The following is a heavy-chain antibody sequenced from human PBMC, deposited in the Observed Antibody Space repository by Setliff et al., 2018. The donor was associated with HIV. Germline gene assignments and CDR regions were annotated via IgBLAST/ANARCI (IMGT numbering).Heavy chain of an antibody. V-gene: IGHV1-2*02. D-gene: IGHD2-8*01. J-gene: IGHJ4*02. CDR1: GYTFTSYD. CDR3: ARAQSNSAFFANDY. CDR2: INPNSGGT. Sequence: ASVKVSCKASGYTFTSYDFNWVRQAPGQGLEWMGWINPNSGGTNYAQKFQDRVTMTRDTSISTVYMELSNLRSDDTAVYYCARAQSNSAFFANDYWGQGTLVTVSS.